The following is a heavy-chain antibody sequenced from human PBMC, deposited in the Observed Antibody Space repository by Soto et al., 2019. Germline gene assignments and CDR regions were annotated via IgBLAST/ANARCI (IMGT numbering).Heavy chain of an antibody. Sequence: QVQLVQSGAEVKKPGASVKVSCKASGYTFTSYAIHWVRQAPGQRLEWMGWINAGNGNTKYSQKFQDRVTITRDTSESPAYMEMSSMRSEDTAVYYCARDLGGWPDYWGQGTLVTVSS. J-gene: IGHJ4*02. CDR2: INAGNGNT. D-gene: IGHD6-19*01. V-gene: IGHV1-3*01. CDR1: GYTFTSYA. CDR3: ARDLGGWPDY.